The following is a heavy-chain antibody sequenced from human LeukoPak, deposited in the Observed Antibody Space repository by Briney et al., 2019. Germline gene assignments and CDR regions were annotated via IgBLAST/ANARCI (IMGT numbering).Heavy chain of an antibody. CDR1: GFTFSTYW. CDR3: AKDRRYSSGCYDY. J-gene: IGHJ4*02. Sequence: GGSLRLSCSASGFTFSTYWMSWVRQAPGKGLEWVANMKRDGSEIYYVDSVKGRFTISRDNAKNSLFLQMNSLRAEDTAVYYCAKDRRYSSGCYDYWGQGTLVTVSS. CDR2: MKRDGSEI. V-gene: IGHV3-7*01. D-gene: IGHD6-19*01.